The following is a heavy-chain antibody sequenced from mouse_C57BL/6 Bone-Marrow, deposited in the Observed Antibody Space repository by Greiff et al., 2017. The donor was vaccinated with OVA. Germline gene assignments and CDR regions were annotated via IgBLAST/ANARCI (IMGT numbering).Heavy chain of an antibody. CDR2: INPGSGGT. D-gene: IGHD1-1*01. CDR3: ARTDYGSRGGYFDV. CDR1: GYAFTNYL. V-gene: IGHV1-54*01. J-gene: IGHJ1*03. Sequence: VKLQQSGAELVRPGTSVKVSCKASGYAFTNYLIEWVKQRPGQGLEWIGVINPGSGGTNYNETFKGKGTLTADTYSSTAYMQLSSLTSGDSAVYFCARTDYGSRGGYFDVWGTGTTVTVSS.